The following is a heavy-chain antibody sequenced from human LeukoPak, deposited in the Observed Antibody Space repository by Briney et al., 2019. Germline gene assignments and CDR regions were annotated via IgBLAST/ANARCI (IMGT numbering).Heavy chain of an antibody. CDR3: ARGYRGSPYYFDY. D-gene: IGHD1-26*01. J-gene: IGHJ4*02. Sequence: QSGGSLRLSCAASGFTFSSYWMSWVRQAPGKRLEWVANIKQDGSEKYYVDSVKGRFTISRDNAKNSLYLQMNSLRAEDTAVYYCARGYRGSPYYFDYWGQGTLVTVSS. CDR1: GFTFSSYW. CDR2: IKQDGSEK. V-gene: IGHV3-7*04.